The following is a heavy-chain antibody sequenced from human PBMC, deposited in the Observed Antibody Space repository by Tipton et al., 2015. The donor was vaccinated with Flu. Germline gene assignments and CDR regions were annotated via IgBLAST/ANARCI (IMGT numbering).Heavy chain of an antibody. CDR3: ATNYGDPILTKKEYYFDY. V-gene: IGHV4-4*07. Sequence: TLSLTCTVSGGSISSYYWSWIRQPAGKGLEWIGRIYTSGSTNYNPSLKSRVTISVDTSKNQFSLKLSSVTAADTAVYYCATNYGDPILTKKEYYFDYWGQGTLVTVSS. D-gene: IGHD4-17*01. J-gene: IGHJ4*02. CDR2: IYTSGST. CDR1: GGSISSYY.